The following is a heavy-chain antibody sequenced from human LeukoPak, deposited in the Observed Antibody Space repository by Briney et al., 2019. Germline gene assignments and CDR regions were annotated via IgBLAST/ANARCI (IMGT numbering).Heavy chain of an antibody. Sequence: GGSLRLSCAASGFTFRSYWMSWVRQAPGKGLEWVANIKRDGSEKYYVDSVKGRLTISRDNAENSLYLQMNSLRAQDTAVYYCARARDVGSGRANAFDFWGPGTMVTVSS. D-gene: IGHD3-10*01. CDR2: IKRDGSEK. J-gene: IGHJ3*01. CDR1: GFTFRSYW. V-gene: IGHV3-7*05. CDR3: ARARDVGSGRANAFDF.